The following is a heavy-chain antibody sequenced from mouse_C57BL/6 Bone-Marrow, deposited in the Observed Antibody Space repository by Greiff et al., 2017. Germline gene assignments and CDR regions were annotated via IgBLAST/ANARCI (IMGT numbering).Heavy chain of an antibody. V-gene: IGHV1-39*01. CDR3: ARRYDYGYYAMDY. J-gene: IGHJ4*01. D-gene: IGHD2-4*01. CDR1: GYSFTDYN. Sequence: VQLKQSGPELVKPGASVKISCKASGYSFTDYNLNWVQQSNGKSLEWIGVINPNYGTTSYNQKFKGKATLTVDQSSSTAYMQLNSLTSEDSAVYYCARRYDYGYYAMDYWGQGTSGTVSS. CDR2: INPNYGTT.